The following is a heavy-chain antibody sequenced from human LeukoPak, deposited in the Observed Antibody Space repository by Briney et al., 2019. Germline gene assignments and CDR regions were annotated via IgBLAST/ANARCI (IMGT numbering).Heavy chain of an antibody. V-gene: IGHV4-39*01. J-gene: IGHJ3*02. CDR1: GVYIYSSTYD. CDR2: IYYNENT. D-gene: IGHD2-15*01. CDR3: ARQLAAGNDAFDI. Sequence: SETLSLTCTVSGVYIYSSTYDWAWIRQPPGKGLEFIGSIYYNENTYSNPSLRSRLTISVDTSTNQFSLRLNSVTAADTAVYYCARQLAAGNDAFDIWGQGTMVTVSS.